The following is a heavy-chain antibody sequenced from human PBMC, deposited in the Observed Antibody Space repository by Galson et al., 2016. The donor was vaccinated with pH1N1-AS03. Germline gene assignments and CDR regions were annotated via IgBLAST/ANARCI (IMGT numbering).Heavy chain of an antibody. D-gene: IGHD2-21*01. Sequence: QSGAEVKKPGESLKISCKVSGYSFTAYWIGWVRQMPGKGLEWMGFIYPGDSDTRYSPSFQGQVSISADKSISTAFLQWTSLKAADSAMYYCARLPPEYCGGNQCYSIDYWGQRTLVTVAS. V-gene: IGHV5-51*01. J-gene: IGHJ4*02. CDR1: GYSFTAYW. CDR2: IYPGDSDT. CDR3: ARLPPEYCGGNQCYSIDY.